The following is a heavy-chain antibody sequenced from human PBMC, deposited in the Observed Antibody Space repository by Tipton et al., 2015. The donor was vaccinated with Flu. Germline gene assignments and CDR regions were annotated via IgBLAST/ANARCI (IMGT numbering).Heavy chain of an antibody. CDR3: ARDSSLIPAALLY. J-gene: IGHJ4*02. Sequence: QLVQSGAELKKPGASVRVSCKASGYTFIVYYLHWVRRAPGQGLEWMGWISPDGGASKVAQKFQGRVTMTSDTSANTVYMDLTGLTSDDTAVYYCARDSSLIPAALLYWGQGILVTVSS. D-gene: IGHD2-2*01. V-gene: IGHV1-2*02. CDR1: GYTFIVYY. CDR2: ISPDGGAS.